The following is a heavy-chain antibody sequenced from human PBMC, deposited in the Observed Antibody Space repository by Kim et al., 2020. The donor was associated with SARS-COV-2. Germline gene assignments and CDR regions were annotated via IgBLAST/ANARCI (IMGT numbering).Heavy chain of an antibody. D-gene: IGHD1-26*01. CDR2: IYYSGST. CDR3: ARDTVSGWNTYTTGDYYDGMDV. V-gene: IGHV4-61*01. J-gene: IGHJ6*02. Sequence: SETLSLTCTVSGGSVSSGSYYWSWIRQPPGKGLEWMGYIYYSGSTNYNLSLKSRVTISVNTSKNQLSLKLSSVTAADTAVYYCARDTVSGWNTYTTGDYYDGMDVWGQGTTVTVSS. CDR1: GGSVSSGSYY.